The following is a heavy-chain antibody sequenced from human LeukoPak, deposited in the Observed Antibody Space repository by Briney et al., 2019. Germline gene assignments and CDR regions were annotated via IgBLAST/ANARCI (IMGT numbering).Heavy chain of an antibody. D-gene: IGHD6-6*01. CDR1: GFTFRSYW. V-gene: IGHV3-74*01. J-gene: IGHJ3*02. CDR3: VREYSSSSGRAFDM. Sequence: QAGGSLRPSCAASGFTFRSYWMHWVRQAPGKGLVWVSRISTDGSSTNSADSVKGRLTISRDNAKNTLYLQMNSLRAEDTAVYYCVREYSSSSGRAFDMWGQGTMVTVSP. CDR2: ISTDGSST.